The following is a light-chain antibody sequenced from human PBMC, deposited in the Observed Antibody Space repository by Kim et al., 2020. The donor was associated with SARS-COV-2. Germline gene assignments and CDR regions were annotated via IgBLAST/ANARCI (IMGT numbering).Light chain of an antibody. CDR1: QSVSSY. CDR3: QQRSNWPPFT. J-gene: IGKJ4*01. Sequence: EIVLTQSPATLSLSPGERATLSCRASQSVSSYLAWYQQKPGQAPRLLIYDASNRATVIPARFSGSGSGTDFTLTISSLEPEDFAVYYCQQRSNWPPFTFGGGTKLEI. CDR2: DAS. V-gene: IGKV3-11*01.